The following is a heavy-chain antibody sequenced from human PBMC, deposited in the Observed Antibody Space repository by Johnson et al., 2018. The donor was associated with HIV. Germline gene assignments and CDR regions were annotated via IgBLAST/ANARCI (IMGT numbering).Heavy chain of an antibody. D-gene: IGHD6-19*01. J-gene: IGHJ3*02. Sequence: VQLVESGGGVVQPGRSLRLSCAASGFTVSSNYMSWVRQAPGKGLEWVSVIYSGGNTYYADSVKGRFTISRDNAKNSLYLQMNSLRAEDTAVYYCARRGGSGWSAFDIWGQGTIVTVSS. CDR3: ARRGGSGWSAFDI. V-gene: IGHV3-66*01. CDR1: GFTVSSNY. CDR2: IYSGGNT.